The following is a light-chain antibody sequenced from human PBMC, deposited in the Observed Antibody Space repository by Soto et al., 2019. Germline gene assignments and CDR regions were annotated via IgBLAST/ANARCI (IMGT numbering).Light chain of an antibody. CDR2: SAS. CDR1: RGISSY. CDR3: QQLNSYTQT. Sequence: DLQMTQSPSCLSASVGDRGALTCQASRGISSYLAWYQQKPGKPPKXXVYSASTLQSGVPSRFSGSGSGPDFTLTISSLKNEDSATYFCQQLNSYTQTFGQGTRLEIK. J-gene: IGKJ5*01. V-gene: IGKV1-9*01.